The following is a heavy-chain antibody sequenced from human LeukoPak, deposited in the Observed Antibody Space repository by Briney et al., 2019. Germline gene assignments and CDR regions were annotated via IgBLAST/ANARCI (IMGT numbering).Heavy chain of an antibody. Sequence: GGSLRLSCAANGFIFSDAWMNWVRQTSGKGLEWVGRIKKKADGGRVDYAAPVKGRVTISRDDSKTTLYLQMNSLKTEDTAVYYCTTDLPFHHSHNGYWGQGTLVTVSS. J-gene: IGHJ4*02. CDR3: TTDLPFHHSHNGY. CDR2: IKKKADGGRV. V-gene: IGHV3-15*07. D-gene: IGHD3-22*01. CDR1: GFIFSDAW.